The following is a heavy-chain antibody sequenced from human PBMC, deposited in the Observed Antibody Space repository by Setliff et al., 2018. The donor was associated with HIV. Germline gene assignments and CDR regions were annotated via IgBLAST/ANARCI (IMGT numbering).Heavy chain of an antibody. CDR1: GFSFRSYA. V-gene: IGHV3-23*01. D-gene: IGHD6-13*01. CDR2: ISGSGDIT. CDR3: AREGIAAAGSYSYGFGQIDY. J-gene: IGHJ4*02. Sequence: PGGSLRLSCAASGFSFRSYAVSWVRQAPGKGLEWVSVISGSGDITYYRESVKGRFTVSRDNSNNTVYLQMNSLRAEDTAMYYCAREGIAAAGSYSYGFGQIDYWGQGTLVTVSS.